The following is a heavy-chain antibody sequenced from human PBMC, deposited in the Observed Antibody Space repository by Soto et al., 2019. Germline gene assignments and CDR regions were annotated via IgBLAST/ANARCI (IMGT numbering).Heavy chain of an antibody. J-gene: IGHJ6*02. V-gene: IGHV3-30-3*01. CDR3: ARDPPYCSSTSCYIEYGMDV. Sequence: VQLVESGGGLVQPGGSLRLSCAASGFTFSSYAMHWVRQAPGKGLEWVAVISYDGSNKYYADSVKGRFTISRDNSKNTLYLQMNSLRAEDTAVYYCARDPPYCSSTSCYIEYGMDVWGQGTTVTVSS. CDR1: GFTFSSYA. CDR2: ISYDGSNK. D-gene: IGHD2-2*02.